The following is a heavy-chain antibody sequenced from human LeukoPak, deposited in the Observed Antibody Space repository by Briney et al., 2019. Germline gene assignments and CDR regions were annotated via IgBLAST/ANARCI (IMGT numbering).Heavy chain of an antibody. CDR1: GGSISSYH. CDR2: IYYSGST. CDR3: ARYYSSGWFSYFDY. V-gene: IGHV4-59*01. Sequence: PSETLSLTCTVSGGSISSYHWSWIRQPPGKGLEWIGYIYYSGSTNYNPSLKSRVTISVDTSKNQFSLKLSSVTAADTAVYYCARYYSSGWFSYFDYWGQGTLVTVSS. D-gene: IGHD6-19*01. J-gene: IGHJ4*02.